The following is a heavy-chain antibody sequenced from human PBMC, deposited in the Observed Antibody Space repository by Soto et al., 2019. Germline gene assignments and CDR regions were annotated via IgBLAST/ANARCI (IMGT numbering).Heavy chain of an antibody. CDR3: AREKIVATFFDY. D-gene: IGHD5-12*01. Sequence: PGGSLRLSCAASGFTFSSYGMHWVRQAPGKGLEWVAVIWYDGSNKYYADSVKGRFTISRDNSKNTLYLQMNSLRAEDTAVYYCAREKIVATFFDYWGQGTLVTVSS. J-gene: IGHJ4*02. CDR1: GFTFSSYG. CDR2: IWYDGSNK. V-gene: IGHV3-33*01.